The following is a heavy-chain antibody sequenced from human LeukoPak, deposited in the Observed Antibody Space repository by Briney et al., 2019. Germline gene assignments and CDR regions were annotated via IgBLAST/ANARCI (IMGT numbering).Heavy chain of an antibody. V-gene: IGHV4-39*07. CDR2: IYYSGST. CDR3: ARDRSDGGNWFDP. Sequence: TSETLSLTCTVSGGSISSSSYYWGWIRQPPGKGLEWIGSIYYSGSTYYNPSLKSRVTMSVDTSKNQFSLKLSSVTAADTAVYYCARDRSDGGNWFDPWGQGTLVTVSS. CDR1: GGSISSSSYY. D-gene: IGHD4-23*01. J-gene: IGHJ5*02.